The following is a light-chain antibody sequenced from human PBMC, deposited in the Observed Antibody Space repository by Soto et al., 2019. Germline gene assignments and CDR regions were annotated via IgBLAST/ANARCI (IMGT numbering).Light chain of an antibody. CDR3: QQFDNLPLT. Sequence: DIQMTQSPSSLSASVGDRVTITCQASQDISNYLNWYQQKPGKAPKILIYDASLLEAGVPSRFSGGGSGTHFTRTISSLQAEDVATYYCQQFDNLPLTFGGGTKVEIK. J-gene: IGKJ4*01. CDR2: DAS. V-gene: IGKV1-33*01. CDR1: QDISNY.